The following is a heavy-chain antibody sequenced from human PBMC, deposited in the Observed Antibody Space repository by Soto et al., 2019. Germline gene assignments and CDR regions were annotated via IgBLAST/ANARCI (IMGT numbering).Heavy chain of an antibody. CDR2: VSYDSTKT. CDR3: ARTRSGWSDFHYYSLDV. D-gene: IGHD6-13*01. Sequence: QVQLVESGGGVVQPGRSLRLSCAASGFTFNSYGMHWVRQGPGNGLEWVAFVSYDSTKTYYADSVKGLFTISRDNSNSALYVQMNSLTGEDTAVYYCARTRSGWSDFHYYSLDVWGQGTTVTVSS. J-gene: IGHJ6*02. CDR1: GFTFNSYG. V-gene: IGHV3-30*03.